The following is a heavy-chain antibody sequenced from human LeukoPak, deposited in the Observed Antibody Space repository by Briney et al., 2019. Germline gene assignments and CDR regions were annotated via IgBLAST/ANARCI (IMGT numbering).Heavy chain of an antibody. CDR1: GGSISSSSYY. CDR2: IYYSGST. Sequence: ASVTLSLTCTVSGGSISSSSYYWGWIRQPPGKGLEWIGSIYYSGSTYYNPSLKSRVTISVDTSKNQFSLKLSSVTAADTAVYYCARSQYYDFWSGYGNWFDPWGQGTLVTVSS. CDR3: ARSQYYDFWSGYGNWFDP. J-gene: IGHJ5*02. D-gene: IGHD3-3*01. V-gene: IGHV4-39*01.